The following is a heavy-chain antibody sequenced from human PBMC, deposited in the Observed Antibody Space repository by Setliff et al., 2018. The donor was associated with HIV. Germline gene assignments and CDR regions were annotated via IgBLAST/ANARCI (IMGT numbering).Heavy chain of an antibody. Sequence: PSETLSLTCAVSRSYISGSYYWAWIRQPPGKGLEWIGNIYPSGSIHPSGATNYNPSLKGRVTISLDTSNNQFSLNLTSVTAADTAVYYCARQAWHYDRDGYFIDYWGQGMLVTVSS. J-gene: IGHJ4*02. CDR3: ARQAWHYDRDGYFIDY. V-gene: IGHV4-38-2*01. CDR2: IYPSGSIHPSGAT. CDR1: RSYISGSYY. D-gene: IGHD3-22*01.